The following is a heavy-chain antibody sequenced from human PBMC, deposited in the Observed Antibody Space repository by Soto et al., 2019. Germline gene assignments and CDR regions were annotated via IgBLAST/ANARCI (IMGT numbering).Heavy chain of an antibody. D-gene: IGHD3-3*01. CDR2: IYYSGST. CDR1: GGSISSGDYY. Sequence: ASETLSLTCTVSGGSISSGDYYWSWIRQPPGKGLEWIGYIYYSGSTYYNPSLKSRVTISVDTSKNQFSLKLSSVTAADTAVYYCVRGRSYDFWSGYSRRGFFDYWGQGTLVTVS. V-gene: IGHV4-30-4*01. CDR3: VRGRSYDFWSGYSRRGFFDY. J-gene: IGHJ4*02.